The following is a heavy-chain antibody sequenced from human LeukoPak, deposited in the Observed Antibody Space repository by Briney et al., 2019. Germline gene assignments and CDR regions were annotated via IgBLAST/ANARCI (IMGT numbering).Heavy chain of an antibody. Sequence: SETLSLTCPVSGGSISSYYWRWIRQPPGKGLEWIGYIYYSGSTNYNPSLKSRVTISVDTSKNQFSLKLSSVTAADTAVYYCARMGRAGGFDYWGQGTLVTVSS. CDR2: IYYSGST. V-gene: IGHV4-59*01. J-gene: IGHJ4*02. D-gene: IGHD3-16*01. CDR1: GGSISSYY. CDR3: ARMGRAGGFDY.